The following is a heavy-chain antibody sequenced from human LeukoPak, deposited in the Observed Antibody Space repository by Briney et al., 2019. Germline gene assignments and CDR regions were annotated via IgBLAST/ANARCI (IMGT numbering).Heavy chain of an antibody. J-gene: IGHJ4*02. CDR3: ARILTYYYDSSGIDY. D-gene: IGHD3-22*01. CDR2: ISAYNGNT. CDR1: GYTFTSYG. V-gene: IGHV1-18*01. Sequence: ASVKVSCKASGYTFTSYGISWVRQAPGQGLEWMGWISAYNGNTNYAQKLQGRVTITADKSTSTAYMELSSLRSEDTAVYYCARILTYYYDSSGIDYWGQGTLVTVSS.